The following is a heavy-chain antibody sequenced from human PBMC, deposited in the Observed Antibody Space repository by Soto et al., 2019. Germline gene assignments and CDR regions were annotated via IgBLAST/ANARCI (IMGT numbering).Heavy chain of an antibody. J-gene: IGHJ5*02. Sequence: ASVKVSCKVSGYTLTELSMHWVRQAPGKGLEWMGGFDPEDGETIYAQKFQGRVTMTEDTSTDTAYMELSSPRSKDTAVYYCATLSNDFWGGPNNWFDPWGQGTLVTVSS. V-gene: IGHV1-24*01. CDR3: ATLSNDFWGGPNNWFDP. CDR2: FDPEDGET. D-gene: IGHD3-3*01. CDR1: GYTLTELS.